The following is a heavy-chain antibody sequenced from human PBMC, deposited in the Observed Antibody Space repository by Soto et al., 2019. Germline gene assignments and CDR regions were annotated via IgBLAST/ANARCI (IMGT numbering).Heavy chain of an antibody. CDR1: GGNFSSYA. J-gene: IGHJ4*02. Sequence: ASVKVSCKASGGNFSSYAISWVRQAPGQGLEWMGGIIPIFGTANYAQKFQGRVTITADESTSTAYMELSSLRSEDTAVYYCARDVIYDSSGYWGQGTLVTVSS. V-gene: IGHV1-69*13. CDR3: ARDVIYDSSGY. D-gene: IGHD3-22*01. CDR2: IIPIFGTA.